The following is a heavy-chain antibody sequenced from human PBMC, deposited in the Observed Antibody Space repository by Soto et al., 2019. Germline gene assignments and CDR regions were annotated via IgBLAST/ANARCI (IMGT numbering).Heavy chain of an antibody. CDR3: ARIPRRGSYRTYYFDY. Sequence: QVQLVQSGAEVKKPGSSVKVSCKASGGTFSSYAISWVRQAPGQGLEWMGGIIPIFGTANYAQKFQGRVTITADKSTSTAYMVLSSLRSEDTAVYYCARIPRRGSYRTYYFDYWGQGTLVTVSS. CDR1: GGTFSSYA. V-gene: IGHV1-69*06. D-gene: IGHD3-16*02. CDR2: IIPIFGTA. J-gene: IGHJ4*02.